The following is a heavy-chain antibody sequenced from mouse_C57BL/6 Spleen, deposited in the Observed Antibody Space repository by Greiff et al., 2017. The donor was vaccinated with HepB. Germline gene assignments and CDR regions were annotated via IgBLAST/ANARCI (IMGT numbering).Heavy chain of an antibody. J-gene: IGHJ2*01. V-gene: IGHV5-17*01. Sequence: EVQRVESGGGLVKPGGSLKLSCAASGFTFSDYGMHWVRQAPEKGLEWVAYISSGSSTIYYADTVKGRFTISRDNAKNTLFLQMTSLRSEDTAMYYCARSGGYYCLDYWGQGTTLTVSS. CDR3: ARSGGYYCLDY. CDR2: ISSGSSTI. D-gene: IGHD2-3*01. CDR1: GFTFSDYG.